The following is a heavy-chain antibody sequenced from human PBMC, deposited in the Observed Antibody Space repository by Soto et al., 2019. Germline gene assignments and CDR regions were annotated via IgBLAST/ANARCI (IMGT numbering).Heavy chain of an antibody. D-gene: IGHD3-22*01. CDR2: IIPIFGTA. CDR1: GGTFRSYA. V-gene: IGHV1-69*06. CDR3: ARFYRSAYYSDSSGYSDAVEI. J-gene: IGHJ3*02. Sequence: GTSVNGSCKASGGTFRSYAISWVRQAPGQGLEWMGGIIPIFGTANYAQKFQGRVTITADKSTSTAYMELSSLRSEDTGVYYCARFYRSAYYSDSSGYSDAVEIWG.